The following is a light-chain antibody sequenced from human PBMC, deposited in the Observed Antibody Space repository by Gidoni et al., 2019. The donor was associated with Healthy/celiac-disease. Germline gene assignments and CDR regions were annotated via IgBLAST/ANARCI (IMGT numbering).Light chain of an antibody. V-gene: IGKV3-20*01. Sequence: EIVLTQSPGTLSLSPGERATLSCRASQCVSSSYLAWYQQQPGQAPRLLIYGASSRATGIPDRFSGSGSGTDFTLTISRLEPEDFAVYYCQQYGSSPRTFGQGTKVEIK. J-gene: IGKJ1*01. CDR3: QQYGSSPRT. CDR1: QCVSSSY. CDR2: GAS.